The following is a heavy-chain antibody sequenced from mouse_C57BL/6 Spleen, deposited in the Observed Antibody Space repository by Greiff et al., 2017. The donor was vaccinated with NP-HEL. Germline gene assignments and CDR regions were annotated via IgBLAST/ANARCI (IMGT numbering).Heavy chain of an antibody. CDR3: GRDGKYRAGFAY. V-gene: IGHV14-2*01. CDR2: IDPEDGET. Sequence: EVKLVESGAELVKPGASVKLSCTASGFNIKDYCMHWVKQRPEQGLEWIGWIDPEDGETKYAPKFQGKVTITADTSSNTPYLQLSSLTSEDTAVYYCGRDGKYRAGFAYWGQETLVTVSA. D-gene: IGHD2-1*01. J-gene: IGHJ3*01. CDR1: GFNIKDYC.